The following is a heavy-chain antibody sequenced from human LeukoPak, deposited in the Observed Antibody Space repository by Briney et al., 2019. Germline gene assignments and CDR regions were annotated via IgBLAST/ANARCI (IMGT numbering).Heavy chain of an antibody. Sequence: GGSLRLSCAASGFTFSSYGMHWVRQAPGKGLEWVAVIWYDGSNKYYADSVKGRFTISRDNSKNTLYLQMNSLRAEDTAVYYCAKDPSIVGATGMDWGQGTLVTVSS. J-gene: IGHJ4*02. CDR1: GFTFSSYG. CDR3: AKDPSIVGATGMD. CDR2: IWYDGSNK. D-gene: IGHD1-26*01. V-gene: IGHV3-30*02.